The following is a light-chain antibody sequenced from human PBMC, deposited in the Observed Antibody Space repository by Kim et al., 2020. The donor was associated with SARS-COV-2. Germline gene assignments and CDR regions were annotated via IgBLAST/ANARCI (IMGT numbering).Light chain of an antibody. CDR3: QHYDSYPLT. J-gene: IGKJ4*01. Sequence: DIQMTQSPSTLSASVGDRVTITCRASQSISNWLAWHQQKPGQAPKLLIYLASILQSGVPSRFRGGGSGTEFTLTISSLQPDDFATYYCQHYDSYPLTFGGGTKVDIK. CDR2: LAS. CDR1: QSISNW. V-gene: IGKV1-5*03.